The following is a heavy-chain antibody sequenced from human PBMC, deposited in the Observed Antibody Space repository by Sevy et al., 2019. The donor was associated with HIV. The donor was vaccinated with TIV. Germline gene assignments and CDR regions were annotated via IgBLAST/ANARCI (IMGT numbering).Heavy chain of an antibody. J-gene: IGHJ4*02. CDR3: ARRYFDL. Sequence: GGSLRLSCDASGFTFDMYWMQWVRQAPGKGLEWVANIRQDGNEIYYAASVRGRFTISRANAKGFLYLQMNNLRVEDTATYYCARRYFDLWGQGTLVTVSS. CDR1: GFTFDMYW. CDR2: IRQDGNEI. V-gene: IGHV3-7*03.